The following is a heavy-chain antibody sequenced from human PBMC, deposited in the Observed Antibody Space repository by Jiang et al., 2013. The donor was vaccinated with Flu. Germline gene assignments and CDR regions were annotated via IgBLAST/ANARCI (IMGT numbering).Heavy chain of an antibody. CDR3: ARVTDFWSGYGWFDP. V-gene: IGHV2-70*01. Sequence: KPTQTLTLTCTFSGFSLSTSGMCVSWIRQPPGKALEWLALIDWGDDKYYSTFLKTRLTISKDTSKNQVVLTMTNMDPVDTAAYYCARVTDFWSGYGWFDPWGQGTLVTVSS. CDR2: IDWGDDK. CDR1: GFSLSTSGMC. D-gene: IGHD3-3*01. J-gene: IGHJ5*02.